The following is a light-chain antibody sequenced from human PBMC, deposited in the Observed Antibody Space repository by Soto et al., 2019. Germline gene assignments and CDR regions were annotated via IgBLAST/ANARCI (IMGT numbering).Light chain of an antibody. CDR2: EVS. CDR3: SSYTSSSTLVV. J-gene: IGLJ2*01. V-gene: IGLV2-14*01. CDR1: KSDVGDYKY. Sequence: QSVLTQPASVSGSPGQSITISCTGTKSDVGDYKYVSWYQQHPGKAPKLIIFEVSNRPSGVSYRFSGSKSGNTASLTISGLQAEDEADYYCSSYTSSSTLVVFGGGTKVTVL.